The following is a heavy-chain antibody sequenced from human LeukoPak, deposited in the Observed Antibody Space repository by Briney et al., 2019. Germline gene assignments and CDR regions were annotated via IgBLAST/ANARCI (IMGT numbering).Heavy chain of an antibody. CDR3: ARDSYYGGTQDY. J-gene: IGHJ4*02. V-gene: IGHV3-11*04. Sequence: LSLTCTVSGASISSYYWSWIRQSPGKGLEWVSYISTRGGTIYYADSVKGRFTISRDNAKNSLYLQMNSLRAEDTAVYYCARDSYYGGTQDYWGQGTLVTVSS. CDR1: GASISSYY. D-gene: IGHD4-23*01. CDR2: ISTRGGTI.